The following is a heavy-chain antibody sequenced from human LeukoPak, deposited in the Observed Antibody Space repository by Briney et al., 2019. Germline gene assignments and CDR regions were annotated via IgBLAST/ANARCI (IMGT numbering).Heavy chain of an antibody. Sequence: PWGSLRPSCAASGFTFRSYAMSWVRQAPGKGLEWVSAISVSGNTYHADSVKGRFTISRDSSKNTLYLQMNRLRAEDAAVYYCAKAPVTTCSGAYCYPFDYWGQGTLVTVSS. V-gene: IGHV3-23*01. CDR3: AKAPVTTCSGAYCYPFDY. CDR1: GFTFRSYA. D-gene: IGHD2-21*01. CDR2: ISVSGNT. J-gene: IGHJ4*02.